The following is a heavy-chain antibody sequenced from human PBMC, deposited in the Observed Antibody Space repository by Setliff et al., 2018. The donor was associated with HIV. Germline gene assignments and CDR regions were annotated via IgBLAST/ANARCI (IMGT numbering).Heavy chain of an antibody. Sequence: LSLTCTVSGGSISSGSYYWSWIRQPAGKGLEWIGHIYTSGNTNHNPSLKSRVTISVDTSKNQFSLTLRSLTAADTAVYYCARGAYRFDSWGQGNLVTVSS. J-gene: IGHJ5*01. CDR2: IYTSGNT. V-gene: IGHV4-61*09. CDR3: ARGAYRFDS. D-gene: IGHD2-2*01. CDR1: GGSISSGSYY.